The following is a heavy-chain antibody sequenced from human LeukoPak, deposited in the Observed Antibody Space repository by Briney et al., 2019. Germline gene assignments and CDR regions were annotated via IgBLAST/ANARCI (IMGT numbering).Heavy chain of an antibody. D-gene: IGHD7-27*01. V-gene: IGHV4-30-2*01. CDR1: GGSISSGGYY. CDR3: ARQSGPPAQPLGPFDY. J-gene: IGHJ4*02. Sequence: PSQTLSLTCTVSGGSISSGGYYWSWIRQPPGKGLEWIGYIYHSGSTYYNPSLKSRVTISVDRSKNQFSLKLSSVTAADTAVYYCARQSGPPAQPLGPFDYWGQGTLVTVSS. CDR2: IYHSGST.